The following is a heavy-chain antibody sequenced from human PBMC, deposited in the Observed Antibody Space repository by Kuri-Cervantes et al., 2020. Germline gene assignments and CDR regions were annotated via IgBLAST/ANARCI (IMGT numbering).Heavy chain of an antibody. V-gene: IGHV3-15*01. J-gene: IGHJ5*02. Sequence: GGSLRLSCAASGFTFSNAWMSWVRQAPGKGLEWVGRIKSKTDGGTTDYATPVRGRFTISRDDSKSTLYLQMNSLKTEDTAVYYCARVTLVRGVVNRELDLWGQGTLVTVSS. CDR3: ARVTLVRGVVNRELDL. CDR1: GFTFSNAW. D-gene: IGHD3-10*01. CDR2: IKSKTDGGTT.